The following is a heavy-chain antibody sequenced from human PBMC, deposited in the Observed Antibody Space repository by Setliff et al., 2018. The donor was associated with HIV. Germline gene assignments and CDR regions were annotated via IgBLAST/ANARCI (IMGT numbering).Heavy chain of an antibody. V-gene: IGHV4-4*09. CDR1: GGSISSYC. CDR3: ARLCIAVVGFGFDP. J-gene: IGHJ5*02. D-gene: IGHD6-19*01. CDR2: IFSSGST. Sequence: SETQPVTRTVSGGSISSYCWNWIGQSPGRGLEWIGVIFSSGSTKYNPSLQSRVTMSLDTSKNQFSLKLRSVTAADTGVYSWARLCIAVVGFGFDPGGQGTLVTVSS.